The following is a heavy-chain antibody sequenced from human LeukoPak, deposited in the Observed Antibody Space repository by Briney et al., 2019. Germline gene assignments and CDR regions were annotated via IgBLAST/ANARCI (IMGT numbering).Heavy chain of an antibody. CDR3: ARKIAAAVNYDY. CDR1: GGSFSGYY. CDR2: IYHSGST. D-gene: IGHD6-13*01. V-gene: IGHV4-34*01. Sequence: SETLSLTCAVYGGSFSGYYWSWIRQPPGKGLEWIGEIYHSGSTNYNPSLKSRVTISVDKSKNQFSLKLSSVTAADTAVYYCARKIAAAVNYDYWGQGTLVTVSS. J-gene: IGHJ4*02.